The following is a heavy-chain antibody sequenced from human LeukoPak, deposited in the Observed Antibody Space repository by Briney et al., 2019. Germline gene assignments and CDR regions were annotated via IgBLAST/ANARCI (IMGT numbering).Heavy chain of an antibody. CDR1: GFTFSGYW. D-gene: IGHD1-26*01. V-gene: IGHV3-74*01. Sequence: GGSLRLSCAASGFTFSGYWMHWVRQAPGKGLVWVSRINNDGSSTNYADSVKGRFTISRDNAKNTLYLQMNSLRAEDTAVYYCARDASIVGVYDYWGQGTLVTVSS. CDR3: ARDASIVGVYDY. CDR2: INNDGSST. J-gene: IGHJ4*02.